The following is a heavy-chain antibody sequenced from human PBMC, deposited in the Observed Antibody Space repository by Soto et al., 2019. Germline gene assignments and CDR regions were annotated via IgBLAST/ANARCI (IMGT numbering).Heavy chain of an antibody. CDR1: GYGFSTHW. CDR2: IFPSDSDT. CDR3: ATPGGFGMDV. V-gene: IGHV5-51*01. J-gene: IGHJ6*02. D-gene: IGHD5-12*01. Sequence: GESLKISCKASGYGFSTHWIGWVRQMPGKGLEWMGIIFPSDSDTRYTPSFQGQVTISADKSINTAYLQWNSLKASDTAMYYCATPGGFGMDVWGQGTPVIVSS.